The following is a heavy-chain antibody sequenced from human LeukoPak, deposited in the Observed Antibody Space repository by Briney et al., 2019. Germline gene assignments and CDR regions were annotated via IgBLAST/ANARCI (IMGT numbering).Heavy chain of an antibody. V-gene: IGHV3-33*08. CDR3: ARDKVEFRPPANYFDY. CDR2: IWYDGSNK. Sequence: GGSLRLSCAASGFTFRNYWMGWVRQAPGKGLEWVAVIWYDGSNKYYADSVKGRFTISRDNSKNTLYLQMNSLRAEDTAVYYCARDKVEFRPPANYFDYWGQGTLVTVSS. D-gene: IGHD3-10*01. CDR1: GFTFRNYW. J-gene: IGHJ4*02.